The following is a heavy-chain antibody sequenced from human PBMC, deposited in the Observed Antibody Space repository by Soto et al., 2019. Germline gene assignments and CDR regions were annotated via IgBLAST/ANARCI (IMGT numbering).Heavy chain of an antibody. V-gene: IGHV3-66*04. CDR1: GFSVSFND. J-gene: IGHJ6*03. Sequence: EVQLVESGGGLVQPGGSLRHSCAVSGFSVSFNDMTWVRQAPEKGLEWVSVIYKRGSTYHADLVKGRFTVSKDNSNNILYLQMNNLRAEDTAVYYCARLYYHYMDVWGKGTTVTVSS. CDR3: ARLYYHYMDV. CDR2: IYKRGST.